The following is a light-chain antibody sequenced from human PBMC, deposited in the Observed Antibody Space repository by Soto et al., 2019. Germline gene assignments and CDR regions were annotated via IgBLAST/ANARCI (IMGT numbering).Light chain of an antibody. V-gene: IGKV1-39*01. J-gene: IGKJ4*01. Sequence: DIQMTQSPSSLSASVGDRVTITCRASKSISSYLNWYQQKPGKAPKLLIYAASSLQSGVPSRFSGSGSGTDFTLTISSLQPEDFATYDCQQSYRTPLTFGGGTNVEIK. CDR1: KSISSY. CDR2: AAS. CDR3: QQSYRTPLT.